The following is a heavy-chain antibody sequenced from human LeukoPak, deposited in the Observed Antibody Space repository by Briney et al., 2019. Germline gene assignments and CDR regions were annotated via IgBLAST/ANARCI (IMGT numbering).Heavy chain of an antibody. CDR3: AWSGYFKEWFDP. CDR2: TYYRSKWYN. CDR1: GDSVSSNTAA. D-gene: IGHD3-3*01. V-gene: IGHV6-1*01. Sequence: SQTLSLTCAISGDSVSSNTAAWNWIRQSPSRGLEWQGRTYYRSKWYNDYAESVKSRISINPDTSKNQFFLHLNSVTPEDTAVYFCAWSGYFKEWFDPWGQGTLVTVSS. J-gene: IGHJ5*02.